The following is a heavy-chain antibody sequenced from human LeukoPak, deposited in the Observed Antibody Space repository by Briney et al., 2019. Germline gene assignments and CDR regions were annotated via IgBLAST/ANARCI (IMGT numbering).Heavy chain of an antibody. J-gene: IGHJ6*03. CDR3: ARLRYHDFWSGYWKYCYHMDV. Sequence: GGSLRLSCAASGFTFSSYWMNWVRQAPGKGLEWVSAISGNDGGTYYADSVKGRFTISRDNSKNSLYLQMNSLRAEDTAVYYCARLRYHDFWSGYWKYCYHMDVWGKGTTVTISS. V-gene: IGHV3-23*01. CDR2: ISGNDGGT. CDR1: GFTFSSYW. D-gene: IGHD3-3*01.